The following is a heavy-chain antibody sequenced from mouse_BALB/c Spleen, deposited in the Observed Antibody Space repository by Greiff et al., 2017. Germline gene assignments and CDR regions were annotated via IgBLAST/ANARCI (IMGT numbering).Heavy chain of an antibody. CDR1: GFNIKDTY. D-gene: IGHD1-1*01. V-gene: IGHV14-3*02. CDR2: IDPANGNT. J-gene: IGHJ3*01. CDR3: ARSSSYSWFAY. Sequence: VQLQQSGAELVKPGASVKLSCTASGFNIKDTYMHWVKQRPEQGLEWIGRIDPANGNTKYDPKFQGKATITADTSSNTAYLQLSSLTSEDTAVYYCARSSSYSWFAYWGEGTLVTVSA.